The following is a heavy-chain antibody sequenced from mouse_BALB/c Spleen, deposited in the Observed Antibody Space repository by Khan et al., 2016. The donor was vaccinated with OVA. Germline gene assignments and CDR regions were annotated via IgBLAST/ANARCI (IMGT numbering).Heavy chain of an antibody. Sequence: VQLKQSGTDLVRPGALVKLSCKASGFNIKDYYMHWVKQRPEQGLAWIGWIDPEHGATLYDPKFQGKASVTADTSSNTAYLQLSRLTSEDTAVYYCARSGYFAWFAYWGQGTLVTVSA. CDR3: ARSGYFAWFAY. CDR1: GFNIKDYY. V-gene: IGHV14-1*02. CDR2: IDPEHGAT. J-gene: IGHJ3*01.